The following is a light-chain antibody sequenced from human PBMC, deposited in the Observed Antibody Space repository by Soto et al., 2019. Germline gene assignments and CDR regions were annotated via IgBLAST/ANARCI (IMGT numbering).Light chain of an antibody. J-gene: IGLJ3*02. CDR3: QVWHIGSYRV. CDR2: DDT. CDR1: NVGSKV. V-gene: IGLV3-21*02. Sequence: SYELTQPPSVSVAPGQTATISCGGNNVGSKVVHWYQQKPGQAPVLVVYDDTYRPSGIPERFSGSNSGNTATLTISRVEAGDEAEYYCQVWHIGSYRVFGGGTKLTVL.